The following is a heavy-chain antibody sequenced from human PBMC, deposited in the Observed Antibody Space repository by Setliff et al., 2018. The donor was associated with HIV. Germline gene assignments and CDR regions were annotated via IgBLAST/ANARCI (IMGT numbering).Heavy chain of an antibody. D-gene: IGHD5-12*01. J-gene: IGHJ3*02. V-gene: IGHV4-31*03. CDR3: ARGIYRPWGGYSAFATDAFET. CDR2: IYYSGGT. Sequence: SETLSLTCTVSSGPISNGGFYWSWIRHHPGRGLEWIGYIYYSGGTYYSPSLKSRVSMSIDTFKNQFSLNLTSVTAADTAVYYCARGIYRPWGGYSAFATDAFETWGQGTLVTVSS. CDR1: SGPISNGGFY.